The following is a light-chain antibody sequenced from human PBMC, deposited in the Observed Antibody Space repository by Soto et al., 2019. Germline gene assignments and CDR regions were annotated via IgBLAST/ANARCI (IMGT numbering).Light chain of an antibody. Sequence: QSVLPKPASVSGSPGQSITFSCNGTSSDVGSSNLVSWYQQHPGKAPKLLIYEVSKRPSGVSNRFSGSKSGNTASLTISGLQAEDEADYYCCSYAGSSTHVFGTGTKVTVL. CDR1: SSDVGSSNL. V-gene: IGLV2-23*02. CDR2: EVS. CDR3: CSYAGSSTHV. J-gene: IGLJ1*01.